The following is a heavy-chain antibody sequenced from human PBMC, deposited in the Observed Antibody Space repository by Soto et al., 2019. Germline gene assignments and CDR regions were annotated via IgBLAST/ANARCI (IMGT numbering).Heavy chain of an antibody. D-gene: IGHD5-12*01. CDR1: GDTVSTNTAA. CDR2: IYYKSRWYN. Sequence: SQTLSLTCAISGDTVSTNTAAWNWIRKSPSEGLEWLGRIYYKSRWYNDYSESLKSRIAIIPDTSRNQFSLQLNSVIPEDTAVYYCARDWGYDPDPTYYYGMDVWGQGTKVTVSS. J-gene: IGHJ6*02. CDR3: ARDWGYDPDPTYYYGMDV. V-gene: IGHV6-1*01.